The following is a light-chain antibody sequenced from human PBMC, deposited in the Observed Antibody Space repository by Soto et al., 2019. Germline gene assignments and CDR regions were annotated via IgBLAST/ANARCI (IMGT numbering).Light chain of an antibody. CDR1: SSDVGSYNL. CDR3: CSYAGSSTWV. J-gene: IGLJ3*02. Sequence: QPASVSGSPGQSITISCTGTSSDVGSYNLVSWYQQHPGKAPKLMICEGSERPSGVSNRFSGSKSGNTASLTISGLQAEDEADYYCCSYAGSSTWVFGGGTKLTVL. V-gene: IGLV2-23*01. CDR2: EGS.